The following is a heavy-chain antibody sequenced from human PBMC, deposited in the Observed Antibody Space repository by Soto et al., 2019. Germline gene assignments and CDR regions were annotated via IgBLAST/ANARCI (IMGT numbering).Heavy chain of an antibody. Sequence: TLSVTCSVSGGFISSGDSYWSWIRQNPGKGLEWIGFIYYTGSTYCSPSLRSRCSMSLDTSENQFSLKLSSVTAADTAVYYCARSGRPLTEFHSWGQGILVTVS. CDR2: IYYTGST. CDR1: GGFISSGDSY. CDR3: ARSGRPLTEFHS. D-gene: IGHD6-25*01. J-gene: IGHJ4*02. V-gene: IGHV4-31*03.